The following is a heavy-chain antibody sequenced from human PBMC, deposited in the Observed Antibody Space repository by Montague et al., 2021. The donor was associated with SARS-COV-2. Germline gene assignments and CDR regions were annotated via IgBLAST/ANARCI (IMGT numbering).Heavy chain of an antibody. Sequence: SETLSLTCTVSGGSINTYYWSWIRQPPGKGLEWIGYIYYSGSTNYNPSLKSRVTISVDTSKNQFSLKLSSVTAADTAVYYCARVTTKRTRYGSGRYRGVDAFDIWGQGTMVTVSS. V-gene: IGHV4-59*08. CDR1: GGSINTYY. D-gene: IGHD3-10*01. J-gene: IGHJ3*02. CDR2: IYYSGST. CDR3: ARVTTKRTRYGSGRYRGVDAFDI.